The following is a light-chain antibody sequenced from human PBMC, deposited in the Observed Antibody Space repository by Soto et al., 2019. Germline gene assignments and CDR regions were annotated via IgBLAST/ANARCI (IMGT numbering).Light chain of an antibody. CDR1: NIGSKS. J-gene: IGLJ3*02. V-gene: IGLV3-21*04. Sequence: SYELTQPPSVSVAPGETARITCGGNNIGSKSVHWYQQKPGQAPVMIIYYDSDRPSGIPERFSGSSSGNTATLTISRVEAGDEADYYCQVWDRTIDHPVFGGGTKLTVL. CDR3: QVWDRTIDHPV. CDR2: YDS.